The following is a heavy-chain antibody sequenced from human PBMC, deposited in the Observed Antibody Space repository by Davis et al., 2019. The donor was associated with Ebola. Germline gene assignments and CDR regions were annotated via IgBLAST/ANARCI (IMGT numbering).Heavy chain of an antibody. Sequence: SETLSLTCGLYDGSLSGYYWNWIRQPPGKGLEWIGEINHNGNTNYHPSLKSRVTMSLDTSKDQFSLKLNSVTAADTAVYYCARGRYFPRVAVGVYAKFDPWGPGTLVTVSS. CDR3: ARGRYFPRVAVGVYAKFDP. CDR2: INHNGNT. J-gene: IGHJ5*02. CDR1: DGSLSGYY. V-gene: IGHV4-34*01. D-gene: IGHD2-8*02.